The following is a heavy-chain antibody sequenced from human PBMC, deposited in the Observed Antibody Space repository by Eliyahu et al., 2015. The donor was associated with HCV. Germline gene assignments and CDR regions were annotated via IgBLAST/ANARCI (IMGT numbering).Heavy chain of an antibody. CDR2: IXXXXSAT. Sequence: EVQLVQSGGGLGQRGGSXRLSCAASGFTFSDSWMHWVRQRPGKXLXWISCIXXXXSATSRADFIRDRITIFRDNAKNTLFLQIYGLSAGDTAVYFCARESGHGGLDHWGQGTLVTVSS. D-gene: IGHD3-16*01. V-gene: IGHV3-74*01. J-gene: IGHJ5*02. CDR3: ARESGHGGLDH. CDR1: GFTFSDSW.